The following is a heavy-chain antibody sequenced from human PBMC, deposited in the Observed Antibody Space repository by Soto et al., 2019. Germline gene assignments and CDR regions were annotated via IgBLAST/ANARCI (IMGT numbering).Heavy chain of an antibody. CDR3: ARDMGFGLSDY. J-gene: IGHJ4*02. V-gene: IGHV1-3*01. CDR2: INAGNGNT. Sequence: QVQLVQSGAEVKKPGASVKVSCKASGYTLTSYAMHWVRQAPGQRLEWMGWINAGNGNTKYSQKFQGRVTITRDTSASTVYMEMSSLRSEDTAFYYCARDMGFGLSDYWGQGTLVTVSS. CDR1: GYTLTSYA. D-gene: IGHD3-10*01.